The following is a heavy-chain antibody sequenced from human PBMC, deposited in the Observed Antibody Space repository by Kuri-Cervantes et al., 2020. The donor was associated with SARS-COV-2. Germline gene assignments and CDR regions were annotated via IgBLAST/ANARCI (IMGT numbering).Heavy chain of an antibody. D-gene: IGHD4-17*01. J-gene: IGHJ6*02. CDR2: IIPIFGTA. V-gene: IGHV1-69*13. CDR3: ARVEEYGDSYYYYYGMDV. CDR1: GGTFSSYA. Sequence: SVKVSCKASGGTFSSYAISWVRQAPGQGLEWMGGIIPIFGTANYAQKFQGRVTITADESTSTAYMELSSLGSEDTAVYYCARVEEYGDSYYYYYGMDVWGQGTTVTVSS.